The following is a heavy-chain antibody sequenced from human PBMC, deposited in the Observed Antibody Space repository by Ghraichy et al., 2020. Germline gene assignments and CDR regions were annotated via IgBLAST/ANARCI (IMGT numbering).Heavy chain of an antibody. CDR1: GGSISSSSYY. CDR2: IYYSGST. Sequence: SETLSLTCTVSGGSISSSSYYWGWIRQPPGKGLEWIGSIYYSGSTYYNPSLKSRVTISVDTSKNQFSLKLSSVTAADTAVYYCARLQDIVVVPAAMTRHTALDYWGQGTLVTVSS. CDR3: ARLQDIVVVPAAMTRHTALDY. V-gene: IGHV4-39*01. J-gene: IGHJ4*02. D-gene: IGHD2-2*01.